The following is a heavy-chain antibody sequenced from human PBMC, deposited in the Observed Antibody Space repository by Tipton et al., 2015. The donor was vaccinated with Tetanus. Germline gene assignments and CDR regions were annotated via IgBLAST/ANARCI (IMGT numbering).Heavy chain of an antibody. D-gene: IGHD3-3*01. Sequence: TLSLTCAVYGGSFSSYYWSWIRQPAGKGLEWIGRIYTSGSTNYNPSLKSRVTMSVDTSKNQFSLKLSSVTAADTAVYYCARDSPYYDFWSGRIIADYYYYYGMDVWGQGTTVTVSS. J-gene: IGHJ6*02. CDR3: ARDSPYYDFWSGRIIADYYYYYGMDV. V-gene: IGHV4-4*07. CDR2: IYTSGST. CDR1: GGSFSSYY.